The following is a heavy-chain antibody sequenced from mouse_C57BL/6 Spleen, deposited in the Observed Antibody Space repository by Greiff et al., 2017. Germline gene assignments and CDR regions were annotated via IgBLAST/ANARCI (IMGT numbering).Heavy chain of an antibody. CDR1: GYAFSSSW. CDR2: IYPGDGDT. J-gene: IGHJ3*01. V-gene: IGHV1-82*01. D-gene: IGHD2-1*01. CDR3: AREDGNYPFAY. Sequence: VQLQQSGPELVKPGASVKISCKASGYAFSSSWMNWVKQRPGKGLEWIGRIYPGDGDTNYNGKFKGKATLTADKSSSTAYMQLSSLTSEDSAVYFCAREDGNYPFAYWGQGTLVTVSA.